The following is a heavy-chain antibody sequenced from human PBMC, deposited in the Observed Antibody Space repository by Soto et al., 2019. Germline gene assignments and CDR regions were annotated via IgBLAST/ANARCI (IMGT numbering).Heavy chain of an antibody. CDR1: GYTFNRYG. V-gene: IGHV1-18*01. CDR3: AREGYYGSGSADY. CDR2: ISAYNGNT. D-gene: IGHD3-10*01. J-gene: IGHJ4*02. Sequence: XXVKVSCKASGYTFNRYGISWVRHAPGQGLEWMGWISAYNGNTNYAHKLQGRVTMTTDTSTSTAYMELRSLRSDDTAVYYCAREGYYGSGSADYWGQGTLVTVSS.